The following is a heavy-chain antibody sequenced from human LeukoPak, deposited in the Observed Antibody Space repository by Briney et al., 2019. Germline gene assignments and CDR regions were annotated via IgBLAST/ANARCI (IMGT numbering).Heavy chain of an antibody. Sequence: GASVKVSCKASGYTFTSYGISWVRQAPGQGLEWMGWISGYNGNTNYAQQVQGRVTMTTDTSTSTAYMELRSPRSDDTAVYYCARHSTGYCSSTGCRGNHNWFDPWGQGTLVTVSS. CDR2: ISGYNGNT. J-gene: IGHJ5*02. CDR1: GYTFTSYG. D-gene: IGHD2-2*01. V-gene: IGHV1-18*01. CDR3: ARHSTGYCSSTGCRGNHNWFDP.